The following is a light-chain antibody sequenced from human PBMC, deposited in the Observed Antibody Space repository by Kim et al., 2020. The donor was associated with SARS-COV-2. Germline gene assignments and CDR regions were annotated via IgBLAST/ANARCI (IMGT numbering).Light chain of an antibody. V-gene: IGKV3-20*01. CDR2: GAS. J-gene: IGKJ5*01. CDR1: QSVSSSY. CDR3: QQYGSSPLT. Sequence: SPGERATPSCRASQSVSSSYLACYQQKPGQAPRLLIYGASSRATGIPDRFSGSGSGTDFTLTISRLEPEDFAVYYCQQYGSSPLTCGQGTRLEIK.